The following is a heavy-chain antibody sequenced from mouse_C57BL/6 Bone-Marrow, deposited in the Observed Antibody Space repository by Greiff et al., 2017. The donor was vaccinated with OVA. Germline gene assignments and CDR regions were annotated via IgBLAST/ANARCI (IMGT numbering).Heavy chain of an antibody. J-gene: IGHJ4*01. CDR2: IYPGDGDT. CDR3: ARRGYGNPYAMDY. D-gene: IGHD2-1*01. CDR1: GYAFSSYW. Sequence: QVQLKQSGAELVKPGASVKISCKASGYAFSSYWMNWVKQRPGKGLEWIGQIYPGDGDTNYNGKFKGKATLTADKSSSTAYMQLSSLTSEDSAVYFCARRGYGNPYAMDYWGQGTSVTVSS. V-gene: IGHV1-80*01.